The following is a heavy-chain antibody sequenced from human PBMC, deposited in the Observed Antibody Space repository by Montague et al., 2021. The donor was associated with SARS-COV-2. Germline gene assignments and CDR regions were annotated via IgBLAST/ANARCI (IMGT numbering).Heavy chain of an antibody. CDR1: GDSVSSNSAA. J-gene: IGHJ6*02. D-gene: IGHD5-18*01. CDR3: ARDTGRQLWFDRDYYYGMDV. CDR2: TYYRSKWYN. Sequence: CAISGDSVSSNSAAWNWIRQSPSRVLEWLGRTYYRSKWYNDYAVSVKSRITINPDTSKNQFSLQLNSVTPEDTAVYYCARDTGRQLWFDRDYYYGMDVWGQGTTVTVSS. V-gene: IGHV6-1*01.